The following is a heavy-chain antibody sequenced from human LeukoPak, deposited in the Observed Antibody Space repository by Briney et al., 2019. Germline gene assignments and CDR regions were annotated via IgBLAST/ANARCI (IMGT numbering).Heavy chain of an antibody. CDR2: IYYSGGA. Sequence: SDTLSLTCTVSGGSISSYYWSWIRQPPGKGLEWIGYIYYSGGANYNPSLKSRVTISVDTSKNQFSLKLSSVTAADTAVYYCARGRYSSGWSNRHDYWGQGTLVTVSS. D-gene: IGHD6-19*01. CDR3: ARGRYSSGWSNRHDY. V-gene: IGHV4-59*01. CDR1: GGSISSYY. J-gene: IGHJ4*02.